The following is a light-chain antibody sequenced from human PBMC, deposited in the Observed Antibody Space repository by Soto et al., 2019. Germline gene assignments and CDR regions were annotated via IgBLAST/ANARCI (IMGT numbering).Light chain of an antibody. V-gene: IGKV1-9*01. CDR2: AAS. CDR1: QGISSY. J-gene: IGKJ5*01. Sequence: IQLTQSPSSLSASVGDRVTITCRASQGISSYLAWYQQKPGKAPKLLIYAASTLQSGVPSRFRGSESGTDFTLTISSLQPEYFATDYGQHLDSYPITFGQGTRLEIK. CDR3: QHLDSYPIT.